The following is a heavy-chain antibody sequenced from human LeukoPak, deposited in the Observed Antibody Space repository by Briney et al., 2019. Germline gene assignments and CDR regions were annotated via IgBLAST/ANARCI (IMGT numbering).Heavy chain of an antibody. J-gene: IGHJ3*02. CDR3: ARLYCSGGSCYNAFNI. D-gene: IGHD2-15*01. CDR2: IYTSGST. CDR1: GGSISSYY. Sequence: SETLSLTCTVSGGSISSYYWSWIRQPAGKGLEWIGRIYTSGSTNYNPSLKSRVTMSVDTSKNQFSLKLSSVTAADTAVYYCARLYCSGGSCYNAFNIWGQGTMVTVSS. V-gene: IGHV4-4*07.